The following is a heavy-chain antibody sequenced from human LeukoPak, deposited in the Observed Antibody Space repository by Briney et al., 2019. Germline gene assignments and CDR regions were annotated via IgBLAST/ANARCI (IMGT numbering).Heavy chain of an antibody. J-gene: IGHJ4*02. CDR3: AKDLYGDYEYYFDY. D-gene: IGHD4-17*01. CDR2: ISGSGGST. V-gene: IGHV3-23*01. Sequence: QTGGSLRLSCAASGFTFSSYGMSWVRQAPGKGLEWVSAISGSGGSTYYADSVKGRFTISRDNSKNTLYLQMNSLRAEDTAVYYCAKDLYGDYEYYFDYWGQGTLVTVSS. CDR1: GFTFSSYG.